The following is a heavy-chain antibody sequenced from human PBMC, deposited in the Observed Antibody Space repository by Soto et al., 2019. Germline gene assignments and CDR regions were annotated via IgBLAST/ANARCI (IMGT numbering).Heavy chain of an antibody. D-gene: IGHD1-26*01. CDR1: GFTFSSYW. J-gene: IGHJ5*02. CDR3: ARDNHVGATKFDA. Sequence: GGSLRLSCAASGFTFSSYWMSWVRQAPGKGLEWVANIKQGGREKYYVDSVKGRFTISRDNAKNSLFLQMNSLRAEDTAVYYCARDNHVGATKFDAWGLGNLVTVSS. V-gene: IGHV3-7*04. CDR2: IKQGGREK.